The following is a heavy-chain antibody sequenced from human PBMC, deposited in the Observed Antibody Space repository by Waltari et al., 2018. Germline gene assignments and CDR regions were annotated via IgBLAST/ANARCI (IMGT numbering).Heavy chain of an antibody. CDR3: ARSGRSGFRELLYYYGMDV. CDR1: GYTFTSYA. CDR2: INTNTGNP. V-gene: IGHV7-4-1*02. Sequence: QVQLVQSGSELKKPGASVKVSCKASGYTFTSYAMNWVRQAPGQGLEWMGWINTNTGNPTYAQGFTVRFVFSWDTSVSTAYLQISSLKAEDTAVYYCARSGRSGFRELLYYYGMDVWGQGTTVTVSS. J-gene: IGHJ6*02. D-gene: IGHD3-10*01.